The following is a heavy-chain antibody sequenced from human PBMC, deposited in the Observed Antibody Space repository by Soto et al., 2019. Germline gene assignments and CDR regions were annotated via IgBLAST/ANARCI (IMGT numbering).Heavy chain of an antibody. CDR2: ISGSGGGT. CDR3: ARVFRGSRTWTPAGYFDY. CDR1: GFTFNIYA. J-gene: IGHJ4*02. V-gene: IGHV3-23*01. Sequence: GGSLRLSCAASGFTFNIYAMSWVRQAPGKGLEWVSAISGSGGGTYYADSVEGRFTISRDNSKNMLYLQMNSLRAEDTAVYYCARVFRGSRTWTPAGYFDYWGQGTLVTVSS. D-gene: IGHD3-10*01.